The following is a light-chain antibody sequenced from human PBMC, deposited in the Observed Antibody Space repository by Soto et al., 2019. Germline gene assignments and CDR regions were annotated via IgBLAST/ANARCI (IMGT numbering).Light chain of an antibody. CDR3: QQYSNWPWGT. Sequence: EIVLTQSPATLSVSPGERATLSCRASQSVSSKLAGYQQKPGQAPRLLFFGASTRATGIPARFSGSGSGTEFTLTISRLQSEDFAVYYCQQYSNWPWGTFGQGTKLEIK. CDR2: GAS. V-gene: IGKV3-15*01. CDR1: QSVSSK. J-gene: IGKJ2*01.